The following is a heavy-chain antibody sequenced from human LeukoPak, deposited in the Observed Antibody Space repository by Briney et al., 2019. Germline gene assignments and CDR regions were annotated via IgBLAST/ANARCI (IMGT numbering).Heavy chain of an antibody. D-gene: IGHD6-13*01. CDR2: INPSDAST. CDR3: ARDAIAAAGTQLPYYYYYMDV. Sequence: ASVKVSCKASGYTFTSYGISWVRQAPGQGPEWMGIINPSDASTTYAQKFQGRVTMTRDMSTSTVYMELSSLRSDDTAVYYCARDAIAAAGTQLPYYYYYMDVWGKGTTVTISS. V-gene: IGHV1-46*01. CDR1: GYTFTSYG. J-gene: IGHJ6*03.